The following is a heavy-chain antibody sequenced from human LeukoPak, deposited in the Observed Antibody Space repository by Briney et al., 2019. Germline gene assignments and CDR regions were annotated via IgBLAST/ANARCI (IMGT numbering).Heavy chain of an antibody. CDR2: INAGNGNT. CDR3: ASSHLRYFDWLPLDY. J-gene: IGHJ4*02. V-gene: IGHV1-3*01. Sequence: ASVKVSCKASGYTFTSYDMHWVRQAPGQRLEWMGWINAGNGNTKYSQKFQGRVTITGDTSASTAYMELSSLRSEDTAVYYCASSHLRYFDWLPLDYWGQGTLVTVSS. CDR1: GYTFTSYD. D-gene: IGHD3-9*01.